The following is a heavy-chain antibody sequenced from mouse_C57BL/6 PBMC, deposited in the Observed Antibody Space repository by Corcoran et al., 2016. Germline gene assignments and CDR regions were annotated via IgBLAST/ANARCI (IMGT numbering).Heavy chain of an antibody. CDR3: ARDWDGFAY. V-gene: IGHV1-18*01. CDR1: GYSFTSYY. D-gene: IGHD4-1*01. Sequence: VQLQQSGPELVKPGASVKISCKASGYSFTSYYIHWVKQRPGQGLEWIGDINPNNGGTIYNQKFKGKATLTVDKSSSTAYMELRSLTSEDTAVYYCARDWDGFAYWGQGTLVTVSA. CDR2: INPNNGGT. J-gene: IGHJ3*01.